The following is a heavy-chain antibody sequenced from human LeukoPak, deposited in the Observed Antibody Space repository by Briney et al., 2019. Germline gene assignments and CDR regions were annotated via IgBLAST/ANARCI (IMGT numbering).Heavy chain of an antibody. CDR3: ARLKWEETTLRNFYYGMDA. CDR2: IDQSGNT. D-gene: IGHD1-26*01. Sequence: SETLSLTCAVYGGSIHIASFSAYYWTWVRQSPGRGLQWIGEIDQSGNTHYNPSLKSRVTMSVDKSKNQFSLKLTSVTAADTAVYYCARLKWEETTLRNFYYGMDAWGQGTTVIVSS. V-gene: IGHV4-34*01. J-gene: IGHJ6*02. CDR1: GGSIHIASFSAYY.